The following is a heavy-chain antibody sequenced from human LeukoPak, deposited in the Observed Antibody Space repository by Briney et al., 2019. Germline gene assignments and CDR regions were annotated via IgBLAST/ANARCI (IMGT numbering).Heavy chain of an antibody. CDR1: GYTFTNYA. V-gene: IGHV3-23*01. CDR2: IGGGDGST. J-gene: IGHJ4*02. D-gene: IGHD1-14*01. Sequence: GGSLRLSCAMSGYTFTNYAITWVRQAPGKGLEWVSTIGGGDGSTHYADSVNGRFTISRDNSKNTLYLQMNSLRAEDTAVYYCAREVMDNLGFDYWGQGTLVT. CDR3: AREVMDNLGFDY.